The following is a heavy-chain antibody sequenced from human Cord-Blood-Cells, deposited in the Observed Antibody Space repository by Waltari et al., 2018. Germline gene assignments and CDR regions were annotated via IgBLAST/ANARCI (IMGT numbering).Heavy chain of an antibody. J-gene: IGHJ2*01. D-gene: IGHD3-3*01. CDR2: IYTSGSP. V-gene: IGHV4-4*07. CDR1: GGSISSYS. CDR3: ARAGFGVRRFWYFDL. Sequence: QVQLQVSGPGLVKPSETLSLTCTVHGGSISSYSWSCIRQPAGKGLEWIGRIYTSGSPNYNPSLKSRVTMSVDTSKNQFSLKLSSVTAADTAVYYCARAGFGVRRFWYFDLWGRGTLVTVSS.